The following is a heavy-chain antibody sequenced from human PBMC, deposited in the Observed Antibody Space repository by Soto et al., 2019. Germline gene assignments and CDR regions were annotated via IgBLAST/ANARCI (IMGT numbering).Heavy chain of an antibody. J-gene: IGHJ6*02. CDR2: VSYDGTTK. CDR1: GFTFRWFG. D-gene: IGHD6-19*01. V-gene: IGHV3-30*18. CDR3: AKDDREAVAGAVHFYGMDV. Sequence: QAQLVESGGGVVQPGESRRLSCVASGFTFRWFGMLWVRQAPGKGLEWVAAVSYDGTTKSYSDDVKGRFTISRDNSRKTVYLQLDNLRREDTAMYYCAKDDREAVAGAVHFYGMDVWGQGTSVTVSS.